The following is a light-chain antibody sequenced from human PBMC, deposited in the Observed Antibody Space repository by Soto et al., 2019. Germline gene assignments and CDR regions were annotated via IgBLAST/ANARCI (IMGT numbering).Light chain of an antibody. J-gene: IGKJ1*01. V-gene: IGKV3-20*01. CDR3: QQNDNSPT. CDR1: QIVSSNA. CDR2: SAS. Sequence: PGERATLSCRASQIVSSNALAWFQQRPGQAPRVLIYSASSRATGIPDRFSGSGSGTDFTLTISRLEPEDFSVYYCQQNDNSPTFGQGTKVEIK.